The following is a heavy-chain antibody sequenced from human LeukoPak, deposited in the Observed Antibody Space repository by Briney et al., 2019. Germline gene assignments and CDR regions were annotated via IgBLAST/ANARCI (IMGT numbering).Heavy chain of an antibody. V-gene: IGHV1-46*01. CDR3: ARDREYYSEILGGGLFDY. CDR1: VYTFTSYY. D-gene: IGHD2/OR15-2a*01. Sequence: ASVKVSFKASVYTFTSYYMHWVRQPPGQGLEWMGIINPSGGSTSYAQKFQDKVTMTRNTSTSTFYMELSSLRSEDTAVYYCARDREYYSEILGGGLFDYWGQGTLVTVSS. J-gene: IGHJ4*02. CDR2: INPSGGST.